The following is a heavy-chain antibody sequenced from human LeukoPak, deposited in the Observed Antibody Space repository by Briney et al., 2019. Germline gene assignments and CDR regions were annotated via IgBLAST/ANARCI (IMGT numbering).Heavy chain of an antibody. D-gene: IGHD3-22*01. V-gene: IGHV4-34*01. Sequence: GSLRLSCAASGFTFSSYSMTWIRQPPGKGLEWIGEINHSGSINYNPSLKSRVTISVDTSKNQFSLKLSSVTAADTAVYYCASPYYYDSSASPGADYWGQGTLVTVSS. CDR3: ASPYYYDSSASPGADY. J-gene: IGHJ4*02. CDR2: INHSGSI. CDR1: GFTFSSYS.